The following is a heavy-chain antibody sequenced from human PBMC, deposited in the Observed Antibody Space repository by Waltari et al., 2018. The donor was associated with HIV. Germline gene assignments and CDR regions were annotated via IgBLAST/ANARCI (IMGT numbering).Heavy chain of an antibody. J-gene: IGHJ4*02. CDR2: IYHSGST. CDR3: ATGYDSSGYYEGIFDY. CDR1: GYSISSGYY. Sequence: QVQLQESGPGLVKPSETLSLTCTVSGYSISSGYYWGWIRQPPGKGLEWIGSIYHSGSTYYNPSLKSRGTISVDTSKNQFSLKLSSVTAADTAVYYCATGYDSSGYYEGIFDYWGQGTLVTVSS. V-gene: IGHV4-38-2*02. D-gene: IGHD3-22*01.